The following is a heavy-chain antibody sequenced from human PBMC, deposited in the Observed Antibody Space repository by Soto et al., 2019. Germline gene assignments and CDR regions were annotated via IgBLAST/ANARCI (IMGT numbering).Heavy chain of an antibody. CDR3: ARELIRTSIVVHYYGMDV. CDR1: GYTFTSYA. CDR2: INAGNGNT. J-gene: IGHJ6*02. V-gene: IGHV1-3*01. Sequence: QVQLVQSGAEVKKPGASVKVSCKASGYTFTSYAMHWVRQAPGQRLEWMGWINAGNGNTKYSQKFQGKVTITRDKSASTAYMEVSSLRSEDTAVYYCARELIRTSIVVHYYGMDVWGQGTTVTVSS. D-gene: IGHD2-21*01.